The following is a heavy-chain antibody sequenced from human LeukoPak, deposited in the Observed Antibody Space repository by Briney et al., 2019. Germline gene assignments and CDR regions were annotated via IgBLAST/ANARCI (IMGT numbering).Heavy chain of an antibody. CDR1: GGTFSSYA. V-gene: IGHV1-69*04. Sequence: ASVKVSCKASGGTFSSYAISWVRQAPGQGLEWMGRIIPILGIANYAQKFQRRVTITADKSTSTAYMELSSLRSEDTAVYYCARELGCSSTSCHKKQYWFDPWGQGTLVTVSS. D-gene: IGHD2-2*01. J-gene: IGHJ5*02. CDR3: ARELGCSSTSCHKKQYWFDP. CDR2: IIPILGIA.